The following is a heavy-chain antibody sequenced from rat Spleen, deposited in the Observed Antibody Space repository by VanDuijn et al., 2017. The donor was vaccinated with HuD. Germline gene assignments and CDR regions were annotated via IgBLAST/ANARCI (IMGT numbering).Heavy chain of an antibody. V-gene: IGHV2-15*01. Sequence: QVQLKESGPGLVQPSQTLSLTCTVSGFSLTSYTVSWVRQPPGKGLEWMGGIWGDESTDYNSALKSRLSISRDTSKSQVYLKMNSVQTEDTAMYFCARLGDHWGQGVMVTVSS. J-gene: IGHJ2*01. CDR2: IWGDEST. CDR3: ARLGDH. CDR1: GFSLTSYT. D-gene: IGHD5-1*01.